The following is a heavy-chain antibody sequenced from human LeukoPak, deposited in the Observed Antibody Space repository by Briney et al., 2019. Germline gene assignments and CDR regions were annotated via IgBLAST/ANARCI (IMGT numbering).Heavy chain of an antibody. Sequence: GGSLRLSCAASGFTFSSYWMHWVRQAPGKGLEWVSVIYSGGSTYYADSVKGRFTISRDNSKNTLYLQMNSLRAEDTAVYYCARGTIGNIVVIPAVLDHWGQGTLVTVSS. CDR2: IYSGGST. CDR1: GFTFSSYW. V-gene: IGHV3-53*01. J-gene: IGHJ4*02. D-gene: IGHD2-2*01. CDR3: ARGTIGNIVVIPAVLDH.